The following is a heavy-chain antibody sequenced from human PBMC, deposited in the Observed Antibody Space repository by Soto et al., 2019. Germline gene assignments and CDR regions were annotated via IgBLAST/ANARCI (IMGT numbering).Heavy chain of an antibody. D-gene: IGHD2-2*01. CDR2: INAGNGNT. CDR1: GYTFTSYA. CDR3: ARWESYCISTSCPYGMDV. Sequence: GASVKVSCKAPGYTFTSYAMHWVRQAPGQRLEWMGWINAGNGNTKYSQKFQGRVTITRDTSASTAYMELSSLRSEDTAVYYCARWESYCISTSCPYGMDVWGQGTTVTVSS. J-gene: IGHJ6*02. V-gene: IGHV1-3*01.